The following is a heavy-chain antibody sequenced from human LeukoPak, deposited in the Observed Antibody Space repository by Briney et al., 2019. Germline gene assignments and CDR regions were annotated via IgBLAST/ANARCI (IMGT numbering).Heavy chain of an antibody. CDR2: INHSGST. CDR1: GGSFSGYY. D-gene: IGHD3-22*01. V-gene: IGHV4-34*01. CDR3: ERGRAYDSSGYSTDY. Sequence: SETLSLTCAVYGGSFSGYYWSWIRQPPGKGLEWIGEINHSGSTNYNPSLKSRVTISVDTSKNQFSLKLSSVTAADAAVYYCERGRAYDSSGYSTDYWGQGTLVTVSS. J-gene: IGHJ4*02.